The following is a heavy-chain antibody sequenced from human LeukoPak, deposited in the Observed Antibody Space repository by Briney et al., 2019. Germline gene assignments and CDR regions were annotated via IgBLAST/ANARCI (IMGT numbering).Heavy chain of an antibody. V-gene: IGHV3-15*01. CDR2: IKSKTDGGTT. CDR3: TTAGFIAAGDY. D-gene: IGHD6-13*01. Sequence: GGSLRLSCAASGFTFSNAWMSAGRQAPGKGLEWVGRIKSKTDGGTTDYAAPVKGRFTISRDDSKNTLYLQMNSLKIEDTAVYYCTTAGFIAAGDYWGQGTLVTVSS. J-gene: IGHJ4*02. CDR1: GFTFSNAW.